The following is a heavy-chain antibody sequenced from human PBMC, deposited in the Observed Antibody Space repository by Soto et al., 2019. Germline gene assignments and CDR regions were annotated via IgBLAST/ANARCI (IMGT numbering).Heavy chain of an antibody. J-gene: IGHJ4*02. V-gene: IGHV3-48*01. CDR3: SRANFSGSPGGFEY. CDR1: GFTFSSYS. CDR2: ISSSSSTI. D-gene: IGHD2-8*01. Sequence: EVQLVESGGGLVQPGGSLRLSCAASGFTFSSYSMNWVRQAPGKGLEWVSYISSSSSTIYYADSVKGRFTISRDNAKNLPLPQINSPRAEVTDLYYCSRANFSGSPGGFEYWGPGTLVTVSS.